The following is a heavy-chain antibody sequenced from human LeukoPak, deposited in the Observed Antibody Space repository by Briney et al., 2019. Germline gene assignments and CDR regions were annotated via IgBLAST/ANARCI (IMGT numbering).Heavy chain of an antibody. V-gene: IGHV3-48*03. Sequence: GGSLRLSCAAAGLTFSDYEMYWVRQAPGKGLEWVSYISSSGETIYYADSVKGRFTISRDNDNKSLYLRMSSLRVEDTAIYYCIPPAAGLRRTISTEYFQHWGQGALVTVSS. CDR1: GLTFSDYE. CDR2: ISSSGETI. CDR3: IPPAAGLRRTISTEYFQH. D-gene: IGHD6-13*01. J-gene: IGHJ1*01.